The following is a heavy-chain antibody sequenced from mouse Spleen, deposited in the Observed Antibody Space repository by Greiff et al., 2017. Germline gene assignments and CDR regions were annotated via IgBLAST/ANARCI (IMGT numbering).Heavy chain of an antibody. CDR1: GFNIKNTY. D-gene: IGHD2-14*01. J-gene: IGHJ1*01. V-gene: IGHV14-3*01. CDR3: ARWDRYGGYWYFDV. Sequence: EVQGVESVAELVRPGASVKLSCTASGFNIKNTYMHWVKQRPEQGLEWIGRIDPANGNTKYAPKFQGKATITADTSSNTAYLQLSSLTSEDTAIYYCARWDRYGGYWYFDVWGAGTTVTVSS. CDR2: IDPANGNT.